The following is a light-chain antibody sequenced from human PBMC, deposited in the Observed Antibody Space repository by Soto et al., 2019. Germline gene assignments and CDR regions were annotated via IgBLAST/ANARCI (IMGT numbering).Light chain of an antibody. CDR3: HQTYSPPDT. V-gene: IGKV1-39*01. CDR1: QSIDTH. J-gene: IGKJ1*01. Sequence: IQMTQSPSSLSASVGDRVTITCRASQSIDTHLNWYQQHPGKAPNALIYEASNLQSGVPSRFSGSGSGTDFTLTISGPQPDASATYYCHQTYSPPDTFGQGTKVDIK. CDR2: EAS.